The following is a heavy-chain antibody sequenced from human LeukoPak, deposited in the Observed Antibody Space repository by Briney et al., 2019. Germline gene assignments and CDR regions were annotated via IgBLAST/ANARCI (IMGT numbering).Heavy chain of an antibody. J-gene: IGHJ3*02. CDR1: GFTFSSYS. V-gene: IGHV3-21*01. Sequence: PGGPLRLSCAASGFTFSSYSMNWVRQAPGKGLEWVSSISSSSSYIYYADSVKGRFTISRDNAKNSLYLQMNSLRAEDTAVYYCARALGYGDVDAFDIWGQGTMVTVSS. CDR3: ARALGYGDVDAFDI. D-gene: IGHD4-17*01. CDR2: ISSSSSYI.